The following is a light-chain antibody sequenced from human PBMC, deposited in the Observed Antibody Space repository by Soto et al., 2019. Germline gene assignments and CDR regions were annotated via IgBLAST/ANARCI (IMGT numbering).Light chain of an antibody. J-gene: IGLJ2*01. Sequence: QSVLTQSPSVSGAPGQRVTISCSGSSSNIGAGYDVHWYRQVPGTAPKLLIYANINRPSGVPDRFSGSKSGTSASLAITGLQAEDEANYYCQSYDSSLSGSVFGGGTKLTVL. CDR3: QSYDSSLSGSV. V-gene: IGLV1-40*01. CDR1: SSNIGAGYD. CDR2: ANI.